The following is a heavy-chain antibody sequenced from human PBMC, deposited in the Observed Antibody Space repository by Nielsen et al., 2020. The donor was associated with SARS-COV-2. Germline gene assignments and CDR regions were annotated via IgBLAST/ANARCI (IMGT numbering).Heavy chain of an antibody. CDR3: ARGDGFGVSDY. D-gene: IGHD3-3*01. CDR1: GDSISSPAYY. V-gene: IGHV4-31*02. Sequence: SETLSLTCTVSGDSISSPAYYWSWIRQYPGKGLEWVGYIYYSGSTYYNPSLESRITISVDTSKSQFSLKLSSVTAADTAVYYCARGDGFGVSDYWGQGTLVTVSS. J-gene: IGHJ4*02. CDR2: IYYSGST.